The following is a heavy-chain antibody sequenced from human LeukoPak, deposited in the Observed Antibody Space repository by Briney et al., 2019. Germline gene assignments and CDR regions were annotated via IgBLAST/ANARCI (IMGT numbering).Heavy chain of an antibody. J-gene: IGHJ4*02. D-gene: IGHD3-22*01. Sequence: GESLKISCKGSGYSFTNYWIGWVRQLPGKGLERMGIIYPGDSDTRYSPSFQGQVTISADKSISTAYLQWSSLKASDTAMYYCARRESYSDSSGFYQYYFDYWGQGTLVTVSS. CDR1: GYSFTNYW. CDR2: IYPGDSDT. V-gene: IGHV5-51*01. CDR3: ARRESYSDSSGFYQYYFDY.